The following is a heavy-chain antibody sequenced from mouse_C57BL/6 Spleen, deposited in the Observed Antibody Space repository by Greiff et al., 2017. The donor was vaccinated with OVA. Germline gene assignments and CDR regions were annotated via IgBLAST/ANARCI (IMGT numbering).Heavy chain of an antibody. V-gene: IGHV5-4*01. Sequence: EVKLEESGGGLVKPGGSLKLSCAASGFTFSSYAMSWVRQTPEKRLEWVATISDGGSYTYYPDNVKGRFTISRDNAKNNLYLQMSHLKSEDTAMYYCARDKLFFDYWGQGTTLTVSS. CDR3: ARDKLFFDY. CDR1: GFTFSSYA. J-gene: IGHJ2*01. CDR2: ISDGGSYT.